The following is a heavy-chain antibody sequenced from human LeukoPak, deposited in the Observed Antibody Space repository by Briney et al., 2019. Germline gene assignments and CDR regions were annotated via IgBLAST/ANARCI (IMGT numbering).Heavy chain of an antibody. CDR2: SSYNGNT. CDR3: ARDSLIPPARSLDY. V-gene: IGHV1-18*01. J-gene: IGHJ4*02. D-gene: IGHD2-2*01. CDR1: GYIFTSYG. Sequence: ASVKASCKASGYIFTSYGISWVRQAPGQGLEWMGWSSYNGNTNYAQNLQGRVTMTTDTSTSTAYMELRSLRSDDTAVYYCARDSLIPPARSLDYWGQGTLVTVSS.